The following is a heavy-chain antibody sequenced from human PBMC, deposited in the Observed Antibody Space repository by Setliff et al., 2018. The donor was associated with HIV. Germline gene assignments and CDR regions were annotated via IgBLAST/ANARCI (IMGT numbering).Heavy chain of an antibody. D-gene: IGHD6-6*01. CDR3: ASEAWTSYRSSSGYYYYYMDV. CDR2: IYYSGTT. CDR1: GDSVSSASYY. V-gene: IGHV4-61*01. J-gene: IGHJ6*03. Sequence: SETLSLTCTVSGDSVSSASYYWSWIRQPPGKGLEWIGYIYYSGTTKYNPSFKSRVTISVDTSKNQFSLKLSSVTAADTAVYYCASEAWTSYRSSSGYYYYYMDVWGKGTTVTSP.